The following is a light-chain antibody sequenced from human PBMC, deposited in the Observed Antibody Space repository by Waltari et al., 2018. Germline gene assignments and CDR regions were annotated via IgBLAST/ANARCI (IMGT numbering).Light chain of an antibody. CDR2: DVT. J-gene: IGLJ3*02. V-gene: IGLV2-14*01. CDR1: SSDVGGYNY. Sequence: QSALTQPASVSGSPGQSLTISCTGTSSDVGGYNYVSWYQQHPGKAPKLMIYDVTKRPSGVSNRFSGSKSANTASLTISGLQAEDEADYYCSSYTTSTWVFGGGTKLTVL. CDR3: SSYTTSTWV.